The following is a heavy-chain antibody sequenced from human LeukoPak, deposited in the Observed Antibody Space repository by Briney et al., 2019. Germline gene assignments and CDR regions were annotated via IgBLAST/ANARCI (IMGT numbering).Heavy chain of an antibody. Sequence: GGSLRLSCAASGFTFSNYAMSWVRQAPGKGLEWVSAISGSGGTTYYADSVKGHFTISRDNSKNTLSLQMNSLRAEDTAVYYCAKSNDYYGSGTNVPADYWGQGTLVTVSS. CDR3: AKSNDYYGSGTNVPADY. CDR1: GFTFSNYA. CDR2: ISGSGGTT. J-gene: IGHJ4*02. D-gene: IGHD3-10*01. V-gene: IGHV3-23*01.